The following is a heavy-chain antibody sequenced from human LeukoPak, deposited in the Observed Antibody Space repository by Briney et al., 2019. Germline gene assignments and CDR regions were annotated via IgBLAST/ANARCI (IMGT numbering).Heavy chain of an antibody. CDR2: ISYDGSNK. Sequence: GGSLRLSCAASGFTFSSYAMHWVRQAPGKGLEWVAVISYDGSNKYYADSVKGRFTISRDNSKNTLHLQMNSLRAEDTAVYYCAREIAYGDYSDYWGQGTLVTVSS. CDR3: AREIAYGDYSDY. CDR1: GFTFSSYA. V-gene: IGHV3-30-3*01. J-gene: IGHJ4*02. D-gene: IGHD4-17*01.